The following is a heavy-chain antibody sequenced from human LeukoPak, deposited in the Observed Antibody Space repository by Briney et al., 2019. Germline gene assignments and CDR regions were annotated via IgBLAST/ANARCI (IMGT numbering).Heavy chain of an antibody. CDR1: GYTFTSYY. CDR3: AYDSSGYYLSCACDI. D-gene: IGHD3-22*01. V-gene: IGHV1-46*03. J-gene: IGHJ3*02. CDR2: ISPSGGST. Sequence: ASVKVSCKASGYTFTSYYMHWVRQAPGQGLEWMGIISPSGGSTSYAQKFQGRVTMTRDTSTSTVYMELSSLRSEDTAVDYCAYDSSGYYLSCACDIWGQGTMVTVSS.